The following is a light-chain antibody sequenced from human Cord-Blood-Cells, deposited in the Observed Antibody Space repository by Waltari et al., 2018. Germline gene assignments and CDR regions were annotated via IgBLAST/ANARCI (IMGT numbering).Light chain of an antibody. V-gene: IGKV3-11*01. CDR1: QSVSSY. J-gene: IGKJ4*01. CDR3: QQRSNWPPLT. CDR2: DAS. Sequence: EIVLTQSAATLSLSPGERATLSCRASQSVSSYLAWYQQKPGQAPTLLIYDASNRATGIPARFSGSGSGTDFTLTISSLVPEDFAVYYCQQRSNWPPLTFGGGTKVEIK.